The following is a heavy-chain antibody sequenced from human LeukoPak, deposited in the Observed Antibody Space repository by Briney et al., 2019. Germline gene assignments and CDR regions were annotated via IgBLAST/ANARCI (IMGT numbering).Heavy chain of an antibody. CDR3: ARAITPMVRGSLSH. D-gene: IGHD3-10*01. CDR1: GFTFSSYG. Sequence: GGSLRLSCAVSGFTFSSYGMHWVRQAPGKGLEWVAVIWYDGSNKYYADSVKGRFTISRDNSKNTLYLQMNSLRAEDTAVYYCARAITPMVRGSLSHWGQGTLVTVSS. V-gene: IGHV3-33*01. CDR2: IWYDGSNK. J-gene: IGHJ4*02.